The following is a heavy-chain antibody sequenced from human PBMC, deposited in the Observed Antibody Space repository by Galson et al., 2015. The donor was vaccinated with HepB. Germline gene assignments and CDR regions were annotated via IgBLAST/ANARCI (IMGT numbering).Heavy chain of an antibody. CDR3: ARDRGYDSSGYYHG. Sequence: SVKVSCKASGYTFTGYYMHWVRQAPGQGLEWMGWINPNSGGTNYAQKFQGRVTMTRDTSISTAYMELSRLRSDDTAVYYCARDRGYDSSGYYHGWGQGTLVTVSS. V-gene: IGHV1-2*02. CDR1: GYTFTGYY. CDR2: INPNSGGT. J-gene: IGHJ4*02. D-gene: IGHD3-22*01.